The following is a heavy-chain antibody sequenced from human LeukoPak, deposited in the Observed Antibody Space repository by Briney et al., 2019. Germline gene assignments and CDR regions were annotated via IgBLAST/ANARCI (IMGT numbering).Heavy chain of an antibody. V-gene: IGHV1-46*01. CDR2: INPSGGST. Sequence: ASVKVSCKASGYTFTSYYMHWVRQAPGQVLEWMGIINPSGGSTSYAQKFQGRVTMTRDTSTSTVYMELSSLRSEDTAVYYCARLGYCSGGSCPSGWYYFDYWGQGTLVTVSS. D-gene: IGHD2-15*01. CDR3: ARLGYCSGGSCPSGWYYFDY. J-gene: IGHJ4*02. CDR1: GYTFTSYY.